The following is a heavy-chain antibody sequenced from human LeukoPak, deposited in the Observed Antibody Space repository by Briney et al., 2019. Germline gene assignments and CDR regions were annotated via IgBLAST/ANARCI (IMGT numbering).Heavy chain of an antibody. CDR3: AKTSPYSSSWYRGYFDY. V-gene: IGHV3-23*01. J-gene: IGHJ4*02. CDR2: ISGSGGST. CDR1: GFTFSSYA. Sequence: GGSLRLSCAASGFTFSSYAMSWVRQAPGKGLEWVSAISGSGGSTYYADSVKGRFTISRDNSKNTLYLQMNSLRAEDTAVYYCAKTSPYSSSWYRGYFDYWGQGTLVTVSS. D-gene: IGHD6-13*01.